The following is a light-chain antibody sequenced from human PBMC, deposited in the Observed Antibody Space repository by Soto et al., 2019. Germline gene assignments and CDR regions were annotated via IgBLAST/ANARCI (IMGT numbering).Light chain of an antibody. V-gene: IGKV1-5*01. J-gene: IGKJ1*01. CDR3: QQYNTYPT. Sequence: DIQMTQSPSTLSASVGDRVTIACRASQGISNWLAWYQQKPGKAPKLLIFHASSLESGVPSRFSGSGSGTEFTLTISSLQSDDFATYYCQQYNTYPTVGQGTKVDIK. CDR2: HAS. CDR1: QGISNW.